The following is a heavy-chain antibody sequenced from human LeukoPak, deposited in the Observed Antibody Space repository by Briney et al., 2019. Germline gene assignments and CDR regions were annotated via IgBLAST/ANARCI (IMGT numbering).Heavy chain of an antibody. J-gene: IGHJ5*02. V-gene: IGHV4-59*08. D-gene: IGHD2-2*01. CDR2: IYYSGST. Sequence: SETLSLTCTVSGGSISSYYWSWIRQPPGKGLEWIGYIYYSGSTNYNPSLKSRVTISVDTSKNQFSLKLSSVTAADTAVYYCARTVVVPAAVLGRWFDPWGQGTLVTVSS. CDR1: GGSISSYY. CDR3: ARTVVVPAAVLGRWFDP.